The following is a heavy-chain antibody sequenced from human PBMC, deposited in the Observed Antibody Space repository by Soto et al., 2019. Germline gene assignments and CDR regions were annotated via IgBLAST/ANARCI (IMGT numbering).Heavy chain of an antibody. CDR1: GGTFSSYT. Sequence: SVKVSCKASGGTFSSYTISWVRQAPGQGLEWMGRIIPILGIANYAQKFQGRVTITADKSTSTAYMELSSLRSEDTAVYYCARALHCSSTSCYRADNWFDPWGQGTLVTVSS. V-gene: IGHV1-69*02. CDR2: IIPILGIA. J-gene: IGHJ5*02. D-gene: IGHD2-2*01. CDR3: ARALHCSSTSCYRADNWFDP.